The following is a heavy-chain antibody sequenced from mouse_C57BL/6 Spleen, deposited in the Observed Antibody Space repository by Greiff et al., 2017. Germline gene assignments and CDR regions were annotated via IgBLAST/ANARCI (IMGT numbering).Heavy chain of an antibody. CDR3: ARKGLLYDFDY. Sequence: QVQLQQPGAELVRPGTSVKLSCKASGYTFTSYWMHWVKQRPGQGLEWIGVIDPSDSYTNYNQKFKGKATLTVDTSSSTAYMQLSSLTSEDSAVDYCARKGLLYDFDYWGQGTTLTVSS. D-gene: IGHD2-1*01. J-gene: IGHJ2*01. CDR1: GYTFTSYW. CDR2: IDPSDSYT. V-gene: IGHV1-59*01.